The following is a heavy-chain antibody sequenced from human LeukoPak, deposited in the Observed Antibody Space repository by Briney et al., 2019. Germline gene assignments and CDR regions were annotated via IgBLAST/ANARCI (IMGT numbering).Heavy chain of an antibody. D-gene: IGHD4-11*01. J-gene: IGHJ4*02. V-gene: IGHV1-69*04. CDR1: GGTFSSYA. CDR2: IIPILGIA. CDR3: ARLGSVTTVYDY. Sequence: ASVKVSCKASGGTFSSYAISWVRQAPGQGLEWMGRIIPILGIANSAQKFQGRVAITADKSTSTAYMELSSLRSEDTAVYYCARLGSVTTVYDYWGQGTLVTVSS.